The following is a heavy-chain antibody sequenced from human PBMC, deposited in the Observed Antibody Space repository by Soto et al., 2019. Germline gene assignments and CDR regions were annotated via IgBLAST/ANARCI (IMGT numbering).Heavy chain of an antibody. Sequence: HPGGSLRLSCAASGFTFSNYAMTWVRQAPGKGLEWVSAISGSGGSTYHADSVKGRFTISRDNSKNTLYLQMNSLRAEDTAVYYCAKSAVVADTFAEYFQDWGQGTLVTVSS. CDR3: AKSAVVADTFAEYFQD. J-gene: IGHJ1*01. CDR2: ISGSGGST. D-gene: IGHD2-15*01. CDR1: GFTFSNYA. V-gene: IGHV3-23*01.